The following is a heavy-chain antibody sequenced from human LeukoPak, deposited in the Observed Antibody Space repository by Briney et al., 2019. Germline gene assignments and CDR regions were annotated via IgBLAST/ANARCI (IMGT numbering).Heavy chain of an antibody. Sequence: GGSLRLSCAASGFTFSSYGLSWVRQAPAQGLEWVSVISGSGGSTYYADSVKGRFNISRDNSKNTLYLQMNSLCAEDTATYYCATYRQIQVPFEFWGQGTLVTVSS. CDR2: ISGSGGST. J-gene: IGHJ4*02. D-gene: IGHD5-18*01. CDR3: ATYRQIQVPFEF. V-gene: IGHV3-23*01. CDR1: GFTFSSYG.